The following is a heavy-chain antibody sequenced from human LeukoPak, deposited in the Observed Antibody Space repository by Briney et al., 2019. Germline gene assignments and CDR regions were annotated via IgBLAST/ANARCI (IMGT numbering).Heavy chain of an antibody. CDR2: ISAYDGHT. Sequence: ASVKVSCKASGYTFTSYGISWVRQAPGQGLEWMGWISAYDGHTNYAQKLQGRVTMTTDTSTSTAYMELRSLRSDDTAVYYCARGGRWELPRPYAFDIWGQGTMVTVSS. CDR1: GYTFTSYG. D-gene: IGHD1-26*01. V-gene: IGHV1-18*01. J-gene: IGHJ3*02. CDR3: ARGGRWELPRPYAFDI.